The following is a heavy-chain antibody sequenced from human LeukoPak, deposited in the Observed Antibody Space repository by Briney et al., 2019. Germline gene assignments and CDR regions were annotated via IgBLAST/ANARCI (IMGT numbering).Heavy chain of an antibody. Sequence: PGGSLRLSCAASGFTFSSYSMNWVRQAPGKGLEWVANIKQDGSENYYVDSVKGRFTISRDNAKNSLYLQMNSLRAEDTAVYYCARLGPTHYYYYYXMDVXGKGTTVTVXX. CDR1: GFTFSSYS. V-gene: IGHV3-7*01. J-gene: IGHJ6*03. CDR2: IKQDGSEN. CDR3: ARLGPTHYYYYYXMDV.